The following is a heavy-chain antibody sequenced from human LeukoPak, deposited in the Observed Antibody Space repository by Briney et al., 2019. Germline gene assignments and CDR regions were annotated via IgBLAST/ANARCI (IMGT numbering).Heavy chain of an antibody. CDR2: IYYSGST. J-gene: IGHJ4*02. V-gene: IGHV4-39*07. CDR1: GGSISSSSYY. Sequence: SETLSLTCTVSGGSISSSSYYWGWIRQPPGKGLEWIGSIYYSGSTYYNPSLKSRVTISVDTSKNQFSLKLSSVNAPDTNLYYCARGIGGCYRRTANFDYWGQGTLVTVSS. CDR3: ARGIGGCYRRTANFDY. D-gene: IGHD6-19*01.